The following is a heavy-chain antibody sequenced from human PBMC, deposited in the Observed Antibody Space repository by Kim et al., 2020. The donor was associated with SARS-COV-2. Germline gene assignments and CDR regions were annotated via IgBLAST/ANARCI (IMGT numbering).Heavy chain of an antibody. D-gene: IGHD3-9*01. V-gene: IGHV3-30*04. Sequence: GGSLRLSCAASGFTFSSYAMHWVRQAPGKGLEWVAVISYDGSNKYYADSVKGRFTISRDNSKNTLYLQMNSLRAEDTAVYYCARYDIFDYWGQGTLVTVSS. J-gene: IGHJ4*02. CDR1: GFTFSSYA. CDR2: ISYDGSNK. CDR3: ARYDIFDY.